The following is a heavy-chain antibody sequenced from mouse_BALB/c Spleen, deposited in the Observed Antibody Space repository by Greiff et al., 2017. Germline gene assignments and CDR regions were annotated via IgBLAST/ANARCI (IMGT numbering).Heavy chain of an antibody. J-gene: IGHJ2*01. CDR2: ISYSGST. CDR3: ARHTTVVPHFDY. V-gene: IGHV3-8*02. Sequence: VQLQQSGPSLVKPSQTLSLTCSVTGDSITSGYWNWIRKFPGNKLEYMGYISYSGSTYYNPSPKSRISITRDTSKNQYYLQLNSVTTEDTATYYCARHTTVVPHFDYWGQGTTLTVSS. CDR1: GDSITSGY. D-gene: IGHD1-1*01.